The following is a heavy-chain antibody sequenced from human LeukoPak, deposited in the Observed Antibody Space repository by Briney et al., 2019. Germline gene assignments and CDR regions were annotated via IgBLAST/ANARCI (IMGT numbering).Heavy chain of an antibody. CDR2: INPNSGGT. Sequence: ASVKVSCKASGYTFTGYYMHWVRQAPGQGLEWMGWINPNSGGTNYAQKFQGRVTMTRDTSISTAYMELSRLRSDDTAVYYCASGYCTNGVCYTVDYWGQGTLVTVSS. D-gene: IGHD2-8*01. J-gene: IGHJ4*02. CDR1: GYTFTGYY. V-gene: IGHV1-2*02. CDR3: ASGYCTNGVCYTVDY.